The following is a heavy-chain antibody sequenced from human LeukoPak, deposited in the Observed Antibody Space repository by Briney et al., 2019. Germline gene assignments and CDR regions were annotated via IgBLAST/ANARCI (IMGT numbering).Heavy chain of an antibody. V-gene: IGHV4-30-4*01. CDR2: IYYSGST. J-gene: IGHJ3*02. CDR1: GGSISSGDYY. D-gene: IGHD5-24*01. Sequence: SETLSLTCTVSGGSISSGDYYWSWIRQPPGKGLEWIGYIYYSGSTYYNPSLKSRVTISVDTSKNQFSLKLSSVTAADTAVYYCARHVKMATISSSDAFDIWGQGTMVTVSS. CDR3: ARHVKMATISSSDAFDI.